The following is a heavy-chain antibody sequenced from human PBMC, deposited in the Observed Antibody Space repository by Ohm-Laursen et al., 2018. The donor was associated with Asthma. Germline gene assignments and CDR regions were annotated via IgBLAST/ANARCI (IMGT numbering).Heavy chain of an antibody. V-gene: IGHV4-30-2*05. Sequence: TLSLTCTVSGGSISSGGYSWSWIRQPPGKGLEWIGYIYHSGSTYYNPSLRSRVTISVDTSKNQFSLKLSPVTAADTAVYYCARAGEAFDIWGQGTMVTVSS. CDR3: ARAGEAFDI. CDR2: IYHSGST. CDR1: GGSISSGGYS. D-gene: IGHD7-27*01. J-gene: IGHJ3*02.